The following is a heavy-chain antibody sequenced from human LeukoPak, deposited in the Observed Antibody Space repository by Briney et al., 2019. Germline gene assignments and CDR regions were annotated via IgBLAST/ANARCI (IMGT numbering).Heavy chain of an antibody. Sequence: SETLSLTCTVSGDSTTSHTYYWGWIRQPPGKGLEWLGSSYYTGTTYYNPSLESRVTISLDTSKNQFSLKLSSVTVADTAIYYCARHLYSSTRNPTFDYWGQGTRVTVSS. CDR1: GDSTTSHTYY. CDR3: ARHLYSSTRNPTFDY. D-gene: IGHD5-18*01. V-gene: IGHV4-39*01. J-gene: IGHJ4*02. CDR2: SYYTGTT.